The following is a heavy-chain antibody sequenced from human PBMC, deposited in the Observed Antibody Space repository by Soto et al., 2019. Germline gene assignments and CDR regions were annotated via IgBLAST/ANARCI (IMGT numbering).Heavy chain of an antibody. CDR2: ISYDGSNK. CDR3: AKPSRGYSYEFDY. Sequence: QVQLVESGGGVVQPGRSLRLSCAASGFTFSSYGMHWVRQAPGKGLEWVAVISYDGSNKYYADSVKGRFTISRDNSKNTLYLQMNSLRAEDTAVYYCAKPSRGYSYEFDYWGQGTLVTVSS. D-gene: IGHD5-18*01. J-gene: IGHJ4*02. V-gene: IGHV3-30*18. CDR1: GFTFSSYG.